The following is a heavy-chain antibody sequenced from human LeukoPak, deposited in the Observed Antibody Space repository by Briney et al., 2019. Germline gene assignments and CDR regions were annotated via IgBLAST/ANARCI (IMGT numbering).Heavy chain of an antibody. V-gene: IGHV4-31*03. Sequence: SETLSLTCTVSGGSISSGGYYWSWIRQHPGKGLEWIGYIYYSGSTYYNPSLKSRVTISVDTSKNQFSLKLSAVTAADTAVDYCASESTYRYNYWSQGTLVTVSS. CDR2: IYYSGST. D-gene: IGHD5-18*01. J-gene: IGHJ4*02. CDR1: GGSISSGGYY. CDR3: ASESTYRYNY.